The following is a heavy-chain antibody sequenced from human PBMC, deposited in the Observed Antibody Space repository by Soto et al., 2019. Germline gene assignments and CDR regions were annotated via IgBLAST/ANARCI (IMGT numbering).Heavy chain of an antibody. V-gene: IGHV4-59*01. CDR1: GDSINNYY. CDR3: AKYRRTEAEGFTLDY. J-gene: IGHJ4*02. CDR2: IYYTGST. Sequence: ASETLSLTCTVSGDSINNYYWSWIRQPPGKRLEWIGYIYYTGSTTYNPSLESRVTMSVDTSKNQFSLKLSSVNVADTAVYYCAKYRRTEAEGFTLDYWGRGTLVTVSS. D-gene: IGHD6-13*01.